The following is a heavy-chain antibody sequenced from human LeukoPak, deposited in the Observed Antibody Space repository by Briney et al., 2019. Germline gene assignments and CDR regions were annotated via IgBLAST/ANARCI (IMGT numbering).Heavy chain of an antibody. Sequence: SETLSLTCTVSGGSISSGGYYWSWIRQPPGKGLEWIGYIYYSGSTYYNPSLKSRVTISVDTSKKQFSLKLSSVTAADTAVYYCASYGGKRGFDYWGQGTLVTVSS. D-gene: IGHD4-23*01. CDR3: ASYGGKRGFDY. V-gene: IGHV4-30-4*01. CDR1: GGSISSGGYY. CDR2: IYYSGST. J-gene: IGHJ4*02.